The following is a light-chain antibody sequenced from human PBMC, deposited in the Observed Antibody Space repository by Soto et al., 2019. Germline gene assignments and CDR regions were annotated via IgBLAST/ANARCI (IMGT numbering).Light chain of an antibody. CDR1: SSDIGGYDY. Sequence: QSVLTQPASVSGSPGQSITLSCTGTSSDIGGYDYVYWYQRHPGKAPKLIIYDVNNRPSGVSNRFSGSKSGNTASLTISGLQAEDEADYYCTSYASGSAHVVFGGGTKLTVL. J-gene: IGLJ2*01. CDR3: TSYASGSAHVV. V-gene: IGLV2-14*01. CDR2: DVN.